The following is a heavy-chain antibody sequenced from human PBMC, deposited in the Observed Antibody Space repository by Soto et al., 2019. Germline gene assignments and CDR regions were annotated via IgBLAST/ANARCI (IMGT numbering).Heavy chain of an antibody. J-gene: IGHJ6*02. CDR1: GYTFTSYA. CDR2: INAGNGNT. D-gene: IGHD1-26*01. CDR3: ARWSIVGATTLGMDV. V-gene: IGHV1-3*01. Sequence: GSVKVSCKASGYTFTSYAMHWVRQAPGQRLEWMGWINAGNGNTKYSQKFQGRVTITRDTSASTAYMEMSSLRSEDTAVYYCARWSIVGATTLGMDVWGQGTTVTVYS.